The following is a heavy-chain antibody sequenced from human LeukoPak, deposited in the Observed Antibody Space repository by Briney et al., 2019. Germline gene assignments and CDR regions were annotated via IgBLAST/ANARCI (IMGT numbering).Heavy chain of an antibody. CDR2: ISGSGGST. Sequence: GESLRLSCAASGFTFSSYAMSWVRQAPGKGLEWVSTISGSGGSTYFADSVKGRFTISRDNSKNTLFLQMDSLRADDTAVYYCAKHSSSWHYFDYWGQGTLVTVSS. V-gene: IGHV3-23*01. CDR3: AKHSSSWHYFDY. CDR1: GFTFSSYA. D-gene: IGHD6-13*01. J-gene: IGHJ4*02.